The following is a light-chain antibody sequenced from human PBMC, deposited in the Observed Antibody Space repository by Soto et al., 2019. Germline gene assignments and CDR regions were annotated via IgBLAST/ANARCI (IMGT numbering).Light chain of an antibody. CDR1: GSNIGTHNY. CDR2: EVS. V-gene: IGLV2-14*01. Sequence: QSALTQPASVSGSPGQSITISCTGTGSNIGTHNYVSWYQQQHPGKAPKLMIHEVSNRPSGVSDRFSGSKSGNTASLTISGLQAEDEADYYCSSYTSSNTLVFGTGTQLTVL. J-gene: IGLJ1*01. CDR3: SSYTSSNTLV.